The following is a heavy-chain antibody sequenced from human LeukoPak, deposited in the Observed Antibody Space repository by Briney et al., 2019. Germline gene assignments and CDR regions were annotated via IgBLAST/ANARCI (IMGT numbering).Heavy chain of an antibody. CDR1: GFTFSTYG. CDR2: VSGGDVHT. V-gene: IGHV3-23*01. D-gene: IGHD4-17*01. CDR3: ARDRGYGDLDY. Sequence: GGSLRLSCAASGFTFSTYGMTWVRQAPGKGLEWVSAVSGGDVHTYYADSVKGRFTISRDNAKNSLYLQMNSLRAEDTAVYYCARDRGYGDLDYWGQGTLVTVSS. J-gene: IGHJ4*02.